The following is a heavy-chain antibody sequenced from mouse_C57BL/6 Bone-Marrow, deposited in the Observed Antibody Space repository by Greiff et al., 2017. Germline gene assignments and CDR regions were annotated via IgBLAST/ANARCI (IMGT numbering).Heavy chain of an antibody. Sequence: EVQLQQSGTVLARPGASVKMSCKTSGYTFTSYWMHWVKQRPGQGLEWIGAIYPGNSDTSYNQKFKGKAKLTAVTSASTAYLELSSLTNEDSAVYYCTRGGIYDGYYGGVDYWGQGTSVTVSS. CDR3: TRGGIYDGYYGGVDY. CDR1: GYTFTSYW. D-gene: IGHD2-3*01. V-gene: IGHV1-5*01. J-gene: IGHJ4*01. CDR2: IYPGNSDT.